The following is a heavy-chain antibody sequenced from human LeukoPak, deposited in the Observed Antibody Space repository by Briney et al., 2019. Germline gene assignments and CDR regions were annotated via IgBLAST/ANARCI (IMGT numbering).Heavy chain of an antibody. V-gene: IGHV1-69*13. CDR3: ARESWCSSTSCRYDFWSGSQHYGMDV. CDR2: IIPIFGTA. CDR1: GYTFTSYA. Sequence: GASVKVSCKASGYTFTSYAISWVRQAPGQGLEWMGGIIPIFGTANYAQKFQGRVTITADESTSTAYMELSSLRSEDTAVYYCARESWCSSTSCRYDFWSGSQHYGMDVWGQGTTVTVSS. D-gene: IGHD3-3*01. J-gene: IGHJ6*02.